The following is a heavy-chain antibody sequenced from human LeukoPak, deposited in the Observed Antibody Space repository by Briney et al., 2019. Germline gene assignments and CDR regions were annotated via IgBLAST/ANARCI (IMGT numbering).Heavy chain of an antibody. D-gene: IGHD6-19*01. Sequence: GGSLRLSCAASGFTVSSNYMSWVRQAPGKGLEWVSVIYSGGSTYYADSVKGRFTISRDNSKNTLYLQMNSLRAEETAVYYCARDCGYSSGWYTQFDYWGQGTLVTVSS. CDR3: ARDCGYSSGWYTQFDY. CDR1: GFTVSSNY. CDR2: IYSGGST. J-gene: IGHJ4*02. V-gene: IGHV3-66*02.